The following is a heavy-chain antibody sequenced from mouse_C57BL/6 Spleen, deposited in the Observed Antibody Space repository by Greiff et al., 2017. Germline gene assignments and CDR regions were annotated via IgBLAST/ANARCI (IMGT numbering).Heavy chain of an antibody. V-gene: IGHV1-81*01. CDR2: IYPRSGNT. CDR3: ARHYGSSSWFAY. CDR1: GYTFTSYG. J-gene: IGHJ3*01. Sequence: VKLVESGAELARPGASVKLSCKASGYTFTSYGISWVKQRTGQGLEWIGEIYPRSGNTYYNEKFKGKATLTADKSSSTAYMELRSLTSEDSAVYFCARHYGSSSWFAYWGQGTLVTVSA. D-gene: IGHD1-1*01.